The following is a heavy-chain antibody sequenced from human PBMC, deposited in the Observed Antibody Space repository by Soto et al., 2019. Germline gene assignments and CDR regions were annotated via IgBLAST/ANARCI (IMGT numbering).Heavy chain of an antibody. J-gene: IGHJ4*02. CDR1: GFTFSSYA. D-gene: IGHD5-18*01. Sequence: PGGSLRLSCAASGFTFSSYAMHWVRQAPGKGLEWVAVISYDGSNKYYADSVKGRFTISRDNSKNTLYLQMNSLRAEDTAVYYCARWKAMAPRYYFDYWGQGTLVTVSS. CDR2: ISYDGSNK. V-gene: IGHV3-30-3*01. CDR3: ARWKAMAPRYYFDY.